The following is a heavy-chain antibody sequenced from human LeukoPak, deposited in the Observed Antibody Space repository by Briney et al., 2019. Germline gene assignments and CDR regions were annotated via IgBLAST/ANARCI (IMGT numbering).Heavy chain of an antibody. CDR2: ISSSSSYT. Sequence: GGSLRLSCAASGFTFSDYYMSWIRQAPGKGLEWVSYISSSSSYTNYADSVKGRFTISRDNAKNSLYLQMDSLRAEDTAVYYCARDEGLPAEYFQHWGQGTLVTVSS. CDR1: GFTFSDYY. V-gene: IGHV3-11*06. J-gene: IGHJ1*01. D-gene: IGHD4-11*01. CDR3: ARDEGLPAEYFQH.